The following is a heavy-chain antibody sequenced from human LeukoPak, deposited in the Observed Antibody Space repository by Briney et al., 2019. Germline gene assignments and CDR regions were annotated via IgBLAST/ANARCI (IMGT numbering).Heavy chain of an antibody. D-gene: IGHD5-18*01. CDR3: TRDHTAMVMGYYYYYYGMDV. J-gene: IGHJ6*02. Sequence: GGSLRLSCTASGFTFGDYAMSWVRQAPGKGLEWVGFIRSKAYGGTTEYAASVKGRFTISRDDSKSIAYLQMNSLKTEDTAVYYCTRDHTAMVMGYYYYYYGMDVWGQGTTVTVSS. CDR2: IRSKAYGGTT. V-gene: IGHV3-49*04. CDR1: GFTFGDYA.